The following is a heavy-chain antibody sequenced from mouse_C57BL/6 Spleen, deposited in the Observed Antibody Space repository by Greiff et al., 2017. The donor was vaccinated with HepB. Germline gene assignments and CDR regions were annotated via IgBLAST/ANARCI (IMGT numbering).Heavy chain of an antibody. V-gene: IGHV1-20*01. Sequence: VQLKESGPELVKPGDSVKISCKASGYSFTGYFMNWVMQSHGKSLEWIGRINPYNGDTFYNQKFKGKATLTVDKSSSTAHMELRSLTSEDSAVYYCARGDYAWFAYWGQGTLVTVSA. CDR2: INPYNGDT. CDR1: GYSFTGYF. J-gene: IGHJ3*01. CDR3: ARGDYAWFAY. D-gene: IGHD2-4*01.